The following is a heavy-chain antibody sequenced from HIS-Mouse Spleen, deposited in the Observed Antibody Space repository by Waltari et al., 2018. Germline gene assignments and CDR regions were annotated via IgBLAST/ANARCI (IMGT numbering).Heavy chain of an antibody. Sequence: QLQLQESGPGLVKPSETLSLTCTVSGGSISSSSYYWGWIRQPPGKGLEWIGSSYYSGSTYYNPSLKSRVTISVDTSKNQFSLKLSSVTAADTAVYYCARDPRWNDGIDYWGQGTLVTVSS. J-gene: IGHJ4*02. CDR2: SYYSGST. CDR1: GGSISSSSYY. CDR3: ARDPRWNDGIDY. V-gene: IGHV4-39*07. D-gene: IGHD1-1*01.